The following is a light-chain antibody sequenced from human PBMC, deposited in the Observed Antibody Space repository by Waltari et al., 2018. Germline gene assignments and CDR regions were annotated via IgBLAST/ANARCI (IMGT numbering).Light chain of an antibody. J-gene: IGKJ2*01. Sequence: DIQMTQSPSSLSASMGERVTIPCQASQDISNNLHWYQQKPGQAPKLLIYAASNLQTGVSSRFSGSGSGTHFSLTISSLQPEDVATYYCQASYTEPYFFGQGTKLEIK. V-gene: IGKV1-33*01. CDR2: AAS. CDR1: QDISNN. CDR3: QASYTEPYF.